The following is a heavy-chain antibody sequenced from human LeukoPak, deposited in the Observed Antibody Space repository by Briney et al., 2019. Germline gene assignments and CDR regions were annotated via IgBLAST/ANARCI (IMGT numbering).Heavy chain of an antibody. Sequence: ASVKVSCKASGYTFTGYYMQWVRQAPGQGLEWMGGIIPIFGTANYAQKFQGRVTITADKSTSTAYMELSSLRSEDTAVYYCATRIRGYSGYEHFDYWGQGTLVTVSS. CDR2: IIPIFGTA. J-gene: IGHJ4*02. V-gene: IGHV1-69*06. CDR3: ATRIRGYSGYEHFDY. CDR1: GYTFTGYY. D-gene: IGHD5-12*01.